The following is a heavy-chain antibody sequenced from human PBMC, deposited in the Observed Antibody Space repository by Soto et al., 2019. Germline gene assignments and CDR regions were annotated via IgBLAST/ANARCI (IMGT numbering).Heavy chain of an antibody. CDR1: GYTFTRYT. CDR2: INPDTGNT. V-gene: IGHV1-3*01. D-gene: IGHD2-15*01. Sequence: QVQLVQSGAEVKKPGASVKISCKASGYTFTRYTMNWVRQAPGQRLEWMGWINPDTGNTKSSQKFQDRVIITRDTSASTDYMDLSSLRSDDTAVYYCARGIATGQLDPWGQGTLVTVSS. J-gene: IGHJ5*02. CDR3: ARGIATGQLDP.